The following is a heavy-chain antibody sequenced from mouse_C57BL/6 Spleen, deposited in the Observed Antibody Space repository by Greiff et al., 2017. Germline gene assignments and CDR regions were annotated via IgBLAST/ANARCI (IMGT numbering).Heavy chain of an antibody. CDR2: INYDGSST. CDR3: ARGDGYYDY. D-gene: IGHD2-3*01. V-gene: IGHV5-16*01. Sequence: EVKLVESEGGLVQPGSSMKLSCTASGFTFSDYYMAWVRQVPEKGLEWVANINYDGSSTYYLDSLKSRFIISRDNAKNILYLQMSSLKSEDTATYYCARGDGYYDYWCQGTTLTVSS. J-gene: IGHJ2*01. CDR1: GFTFSDYY.